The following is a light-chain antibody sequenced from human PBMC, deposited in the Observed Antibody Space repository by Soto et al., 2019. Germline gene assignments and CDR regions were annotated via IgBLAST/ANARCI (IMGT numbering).Light chain of an antibody. V-gene: IGLV3-21*04. J-gene: IGLJ2*01. CDR1: NSGSKS. CDR2: YDS. CDR3: QVWDSSSVV. Sequence: SYELTQPPSVSVAPGKTARITCGGNNSGSKSVHWYQQKPRQAPVLVIYYDSDRPSGIPERFSGSNSGNTATLTISRVEAGDEADYYCQVWDSSSVVFGGGTQLTVL.